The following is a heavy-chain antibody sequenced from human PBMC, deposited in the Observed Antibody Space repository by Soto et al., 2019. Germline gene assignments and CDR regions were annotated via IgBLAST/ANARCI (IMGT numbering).Heavy chain of an antibody. CDR3: ARDLRGYCTNAVCSGMDV. V-gene: IGHV4-30-2*01. Sequence: ALSVTCSVSGGSISSGGYSWSWFRPPPGKGLEWIGYIFPRGTTYYNPSLESRVTLSVDRSRNQFSLKLRSVTAADTAVYYCARDLRGYCTNAVCSGMDVWGQGTTVTVSS. D-gene: IGHD2-8*01. J-gene: IGHJ6*02. CDR2: IFPRGTT. CDR1: GGSISSGGYS.